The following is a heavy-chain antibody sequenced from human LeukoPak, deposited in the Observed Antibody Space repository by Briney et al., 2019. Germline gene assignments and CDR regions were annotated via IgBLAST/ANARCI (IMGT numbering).Heavy chain of an antibody. J-gene: IGHJ4*02. Sequence: SETLSLTCTVSGGSISSYYWSWIRQPPGKGLEWIGYIYYSGRTNYNPSLKSRVTISVDTSKNQFSLKLSSVTAADTAVYYCARDGSSGWYFNYYFDYWGQGTLVTVSS. CDR2: IYYSGRT. CDR3: ARDGSSGWYFNYYFDY. V-gene: IGHV4-59*01. D-gene: IGHD6-19*01. CDR1: GGSISSYY.